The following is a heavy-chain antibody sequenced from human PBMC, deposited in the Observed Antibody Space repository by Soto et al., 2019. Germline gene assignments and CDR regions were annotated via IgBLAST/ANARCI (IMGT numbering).Heavy chain of an antibody. D-gene: IGHD5-12*01. CDR1: GGSISSGDYY. V-gene: IGHV4-39*07. Sequence: SETLSLTCTVSGGSISSGDYYWSWIRQTPGKGLEWIGEVNHSGSTKYNPSLQSRVSISADTSKNQFSLKLTSVTAADTAVYYCASLRDGYNPDAWAQGTLVTVSS. CDR2: VNHSGST. J-gene: IGHJ5*02. CDR3: ASLRDGYNPDA.